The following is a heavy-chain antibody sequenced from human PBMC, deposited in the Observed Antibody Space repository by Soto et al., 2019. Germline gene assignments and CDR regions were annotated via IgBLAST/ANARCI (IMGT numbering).Heavy chain of an antibody. Sequence: GGSLRLSCAASGFTFSSYAMHWVRQAPGKGLEWVAVISYDGSNKYYADSVKGRFTISRDNSENMVYLQMNSLGAEDTAVYYCARDRCSSSDCYAHYYDMDVWGQGTTVTVSS. V-gene: IGHV3-30-3*01. D-gene: IGHD2-2*01. CDR2: ISYDGSNK. J-gene: IGHJ6*02. CDR1: GFTFSSYA. CDR3: ARDRCSSSDCYAHYYDMDV.